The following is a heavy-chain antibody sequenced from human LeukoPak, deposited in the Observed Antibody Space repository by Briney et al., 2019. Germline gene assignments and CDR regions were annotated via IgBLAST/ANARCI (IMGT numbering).Heavy chain of an antibody. J-gene: IGHJ4*02. Sequence: GRSLRLSCAASGFTFSSYVMHWVRQAPGKGLEWVAVIWYDGSNKYYADSVKGRFTISRDNSKNTLYLQMNSLRAEDTAVYYCATNWNYGEFDYWGQGTLVTVSS. CDR1: GFTFSSYV. CDR3: ATNWNYGEFDY. V-gene: IGHV3-33*01. D-gene: IGHD1-7*01. CDR2: IWYDGSNK.